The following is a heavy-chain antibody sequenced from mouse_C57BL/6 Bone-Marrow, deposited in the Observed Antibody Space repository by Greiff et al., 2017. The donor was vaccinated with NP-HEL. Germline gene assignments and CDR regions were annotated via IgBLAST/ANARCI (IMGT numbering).Heavy chain of an antibody. J-gene: IGHJ4*01. CDR1: GFNIKDDY. CDR2: IDPENGDT. CDR3: TTCKGYAMDY. V-gene: IGHV14-4*01. Sequence: VQLKESGAELVRPGASVKLSCTASGFNIKDDYMHWVKQRPEQGLEWIGWIDPENGDTEYASKFQGKATITADTSSNTAYLQLSSLTSEDTAVYYCTTCKGYAMDYWGQGTSVTVSS.